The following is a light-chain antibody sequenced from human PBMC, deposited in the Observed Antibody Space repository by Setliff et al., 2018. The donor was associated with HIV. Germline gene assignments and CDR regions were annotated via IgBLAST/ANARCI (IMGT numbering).Light chain of an antibody. CDR2: DVS. CDR3: CSYTSSSTRQ. J-gene: IGLJ2*01. CDR1: SSDVGGYNY. V-gene: IGLV2-14*01. Sequence: QSVLTQPASVSGSPGQSITISCTGTSSDVGGYNYFSWYQQHPGKAPKLMIYDVSTLPSGVSTRFSGSKSGNTASLTVSGLQAEDEADYYCCSYTSSSTRQFGGGTKVTVL.